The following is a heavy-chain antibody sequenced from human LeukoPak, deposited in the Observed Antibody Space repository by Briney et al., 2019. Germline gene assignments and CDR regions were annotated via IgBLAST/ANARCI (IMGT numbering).Heavy chain of an antibody. Sequence: SETLSLTCTVSGGSISSYYWSWIRQPPGKGLEWIGYIYYSGSTKYNPSLKSRVTISVDTSNNQFSLNVSSVTAADTAVYYCARDRGGSYYFDYWGQGTLVTVSS. CDR3: ARDRGGSYYFDY. CDR2: IYYSGST. V-gene: IGHV4-59*12. CDR1: GGSISSYY. J-gene: IGHJ4*02. D-gene: IGHD1-26*01.